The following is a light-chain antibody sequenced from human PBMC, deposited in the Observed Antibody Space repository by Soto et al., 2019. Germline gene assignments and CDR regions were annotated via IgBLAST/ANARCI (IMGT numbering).Light chain of an antibody. CDR1: HSISSN. Sequence: EIVMTQSPATLSVSPVERATLSCMASHSISSNLAWYQQKPGQAPRLLIYGASTRATGIPARFSGSGSGTEFTLTISSLQSEDFAVYYCQQYNNWPQTFGQGTKVDIK. J-gene: IGKJ1*01. V-gene: IGKV3-15*01. CDR3: QQYNNWPQT. CDR2: GAS.